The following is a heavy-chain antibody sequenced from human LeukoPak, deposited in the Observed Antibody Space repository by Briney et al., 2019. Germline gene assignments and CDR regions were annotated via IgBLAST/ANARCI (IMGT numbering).Heavy chain of an antibody. V-gene: IGHV3-23*01. CDR2: ISGSGGST. Sequence: PGGSLRLSCAASGFTFSSYAMSWVRQAPGKGLEWVSIISGSGGSTYYADSVKGRFTISRDNAKNSLYLQMNSLRAEDTAVYYCARDIDSSGYYENWGQGTLVTVSS. CDR1: GFTFSSYA. J-gene: IGHJ4*02. CDR3: ARDIDSSGYYEN. D-gene: IGHD3-22*01.